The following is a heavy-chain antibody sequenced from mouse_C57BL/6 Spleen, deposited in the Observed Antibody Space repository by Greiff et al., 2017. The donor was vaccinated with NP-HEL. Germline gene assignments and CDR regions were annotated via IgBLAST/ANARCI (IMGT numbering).Heavy chain of an antibody. CDR3: ARRDDYDGCDYFDY. CDR2: IDPSDSYT. D-gene: IGHD2-4*01. CDR1: GYTFTSYW. V-gene: IGHV1-59*01. Sequence: QVQLQQPGAELVRPGTSVKLSCKASGYTFTSYWMHWVKQRPGQGLEWIGVIDPSDSYTNYNPKFKGKATLTVDTSSSNAFMQLSSLTSEDSAVYYCARRDDYDGCDYFDYWGQGTTLTVSS. J-gene: IGHJ2*01.